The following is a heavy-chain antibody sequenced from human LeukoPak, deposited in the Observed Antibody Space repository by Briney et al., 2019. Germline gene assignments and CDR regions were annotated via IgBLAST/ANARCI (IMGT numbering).Heavy chain of an antibody. V-gene: IGHV3-48*04. Sequence: PGGSLRLSWAASGFTFSAYSMNWVRQAPGRGLEWVSFITSSTSTIYYADSVKGRFTISRDNAKNSLYLQLNSLRAEDTAVYYCARGGYGSGPEFDPWGQGTLVTVSS. CDR1: GFTFSAYS. CDR2: ITSSTSTI. CDR3: ARGGYGSGPEFDP. J-gene: IGHJ5*02. D-gene: IGHD3-10*01.